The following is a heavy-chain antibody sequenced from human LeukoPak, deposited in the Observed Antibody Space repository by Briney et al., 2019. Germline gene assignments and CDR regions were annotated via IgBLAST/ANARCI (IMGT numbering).Heavy chain of an antibody. CDR3: AKDGAHRVY. J-gene: IGHJ4*01. V-gene: IGHV3-30*18. CDR1: GFSFSGHG. CDR2: ISYDGSNK. Sequence: PGGSLRLSCAASGFSFSGHGMHWVRQAPGKGLEWVAVISYDGSNKYYADSVKGRFTISRDNSRNTLYLQMNSLRAEDTAVYYCAKDGAHRVYWGQGTLVTVSS. D-gene: IGHD3-16*01.